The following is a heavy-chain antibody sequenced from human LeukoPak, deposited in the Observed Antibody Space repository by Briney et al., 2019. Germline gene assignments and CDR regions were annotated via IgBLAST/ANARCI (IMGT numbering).Heavy chain of an antibody. CDR2: INPNSGGT. Sequence: ASVSVSCKASGYTFTGYYMHWVRQAPGQGLEWMGWINPNSGGTNYAQKFQGRVTMTRDTSISTAYMELSRLRSDDTAVYYCASNLYGSGSFYGRFDYWGQGTLVTVSS. CDR3: ASNLYGSGSFYGRFDY. J-gene: IGHJ4*02. CDR1: GYTFTGYY. V-gene: IGHV1-2*02. D-gene: IGHD3-10*01.